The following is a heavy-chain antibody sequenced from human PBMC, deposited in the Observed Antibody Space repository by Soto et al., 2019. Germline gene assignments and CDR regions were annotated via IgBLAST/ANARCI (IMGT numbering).Heavy chain of an antibody. CDR2: IYYTGST. V-gene: IGHV4-59*01. CDR3: ARGVFWSGSQIYYLDY. J-gene: IGHJ4*02. D-gene: IGHD3-3*01. CDR1: GGSISSYF. Sequence: PSETLSLTCTVSGGSISSYFWIWIRQPPGKGLEWIGYIYYTGSTNFNPSLKSRVTMSVDTSKNQFSLKLSSVTAADTAVYYCARGVFWSGSQIYYLDYWGQGSLVTVSS.